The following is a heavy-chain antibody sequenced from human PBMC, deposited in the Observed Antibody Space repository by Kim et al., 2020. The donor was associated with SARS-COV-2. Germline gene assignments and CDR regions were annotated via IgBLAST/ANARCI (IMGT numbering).Heavy chain of an antibody. CDR3: TTTMAF. V-gene: IGHV5-51*01. CDR2: VYPGTSHT. Sequence: GESLKISCKSSCYNFTSHWIGWVRQMPGKGLEWMGLVYPGTSHTIYSPSFQGQVTISADKSITTAYLQWRSLKASDTAMYYCTTTMAFWGQGTLVTISS. CDR1: CYNFTSHW. J-gene: IGHJ4*02. D-gene: IGHD5-18*01.